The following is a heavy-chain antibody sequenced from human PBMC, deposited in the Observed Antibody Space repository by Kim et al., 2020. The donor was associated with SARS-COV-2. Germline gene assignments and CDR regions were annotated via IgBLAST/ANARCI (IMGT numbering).Heavy chain of an antibody. D-gene: IGHD1-1*01. J-gene: IGHJ3*01. Sequence: PSLQGQVTISADKSNSTAYLQWSSLKASDTAMYYCAKNRLYGGTPDDAFDLWGQGTMVTVSS. CDR3: AKNRLYGGTPDDAFDL. V-gene: IGHV5-51*01.